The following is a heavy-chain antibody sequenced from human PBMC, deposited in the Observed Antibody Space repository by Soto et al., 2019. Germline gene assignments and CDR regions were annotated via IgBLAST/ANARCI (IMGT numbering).Heavy chain of an antibody. V-gene: IGHV3-11*05. Sequence: QVQLVESGGGLVQPGGSLRLTCAASGFSISDHYMSWIRQAPGKGLEWVSYSSNSGTFTKYADSVKGRFSISRDNAKNSRYLEINSLRGEDTAIYYCARSGDNYNVLDYWGQGTPVSVSS. CDR1: GFSISDHY. CDR2: SSNSGTFT. D-gene: IGHD3-10*02. CDR3: ARSGDNYNVLDY. J-gene: IGHJ4*02.